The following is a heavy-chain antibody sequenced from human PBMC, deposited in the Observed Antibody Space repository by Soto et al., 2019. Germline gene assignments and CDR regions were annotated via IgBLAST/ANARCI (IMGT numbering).Heavy chain of an antibody. CDR3: ARHEAQKYYDILTGYYKRAAFDI. CDR2: ISYSGSA. D-gene: IGHD3-9*01. Sequence: NPSETLSLICIVSGDSIRSSYWSWIRQPPGKALEWIGYISYSGSANYNPSLKTRVTISVDTSKNQFSLKLSSVTAADTAVYYCARHEAQKYYDILTGYYKRAAFDIWGQGTMVTVSS. V-gene: IGHV4-59*08. J-gene: IGHJ3*02. CDR1: GDSIRSSY.